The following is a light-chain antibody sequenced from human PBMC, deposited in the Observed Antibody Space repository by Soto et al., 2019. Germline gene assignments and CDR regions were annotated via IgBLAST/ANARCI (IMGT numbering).Light chain of an antibody. CDR2: DAS. J-gene: IGKJ1*01. V-gene: IGKV3-11*01. CDR1: QSVSSY. CDR3: QQRSNWPPWT. Sequence: EIVLTQSAGTLSLSAGERATLSCRASQSVSSYLAWYQQKPGQAPRLLIYDASNRATGIPARFSGSGSGTDFTLTISSLEPEDFAVYYCQQRSNWPPWTFGQGTKVDIK.